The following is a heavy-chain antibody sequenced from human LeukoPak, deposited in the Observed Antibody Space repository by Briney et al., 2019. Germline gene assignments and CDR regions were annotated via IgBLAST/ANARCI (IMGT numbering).Heavy chain of an antibody. CDR1: GYTFTGYY. V-gene: IGHV1-2*02. J-gene: IGHJ5*02. CDR3: ARGYCSSTSCFGFDP. D-gene: IGHD2-2*01. Sequence: ASVKVSCKASGYTFTGYYMHWVRQAPGLGLEWMGWINPNSGGTNYAQKFQGRVTMTRDTSISTAYMELSRLRSDDTAVYYCARGYCSSTSCFGFDPWGQGTLVTVSS. CDR2: INPNSGGT.